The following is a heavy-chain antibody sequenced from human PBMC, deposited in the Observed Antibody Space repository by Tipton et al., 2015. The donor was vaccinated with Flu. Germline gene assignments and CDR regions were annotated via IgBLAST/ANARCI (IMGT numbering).Heavy chain of an antibody. Sequence: SGFTVSSNYMSWVRQAPGKGLEWVSVIYSGGSTYYADSVKGRFTISRDNSKNTLYLQMNSLRAEDTAVYYCASADYGDYGFAFDIWGQGTMVTVSS. D-gene: IGHD4-17*01. CDR2: IYSGGST. V-gene: IGHV3-66*02. CDR1: GFTVSSNY. CDR3: ASADYGDYGFAFDI. J-gene: IGHJ3*02.